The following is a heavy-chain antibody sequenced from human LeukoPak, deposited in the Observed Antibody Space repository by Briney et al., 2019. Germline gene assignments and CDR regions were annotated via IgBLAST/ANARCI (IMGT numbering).Heavy chain of an antibody. CDR2: IPYDGSDK. D-gene: IGHD4-17*01. J-gene: IGHJ4*02. V-gene: IGHV3-30*02. CDR3: ARGRGDYDDFRWGF. CDR1: IFSFSTFG. Sequence: GGSLRLSCAASIFSFSTFGFHWVRQAPGKGLEWVAFIPYDGSDKYYADSVKGRFTVSRDNSKNTLYLHMNSLRVEDTAVYYCARGRGDYDDFRWGFGGRGPLVTVPS.